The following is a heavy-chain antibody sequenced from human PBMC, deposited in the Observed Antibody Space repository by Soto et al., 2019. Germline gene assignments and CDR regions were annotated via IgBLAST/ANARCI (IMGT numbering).Heavy chain of an antibody. Sequence: GGSVKVSCKASGYTFTSYYMHWVRQAPGQGLEWMGIINPSGGSTSYTQKFQGRVTITRDPSTSTMYMELSNLRSEDTAVYYCAKDQEPAAMYYYGMDVWGQGTTVTVSS. CDR3: AKDQEPAAMYYYGMDV. CDR2: INPSGGST. V-gene: IGHV1-46*01. J-gene: IGHJ6*02. CDR1: GYTFTSYY. D-gene: IGHD2-2*01.